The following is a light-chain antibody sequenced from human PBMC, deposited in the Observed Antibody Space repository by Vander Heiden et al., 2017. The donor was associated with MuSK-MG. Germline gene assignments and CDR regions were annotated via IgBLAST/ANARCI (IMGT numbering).Light chain of an antibody. CDR1: SSNIGAGYD. V-gene: IGLV1-40*01. Sequence: QSVLTQPPSVSGAPGQRVTISCTGSSSNIGAGYDVHWYQQLAATPTTLLIYGNSNQPSGVPHRFSGSKSGTSASLAITGLQAEDEADYYCHSYDSSLIGYVVFGGGTKLTVL. CDR2: GNS. J-gene: IGLJ2*01. CDR3: HSYDSSLIGYVV.